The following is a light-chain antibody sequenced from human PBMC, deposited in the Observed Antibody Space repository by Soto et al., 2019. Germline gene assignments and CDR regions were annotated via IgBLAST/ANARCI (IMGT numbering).Light chain of an antibody. CDR3: QQYYSYPRT. CDR2: AAS. Sequence: AIRMTQSPSSLSASTGDRVTITCRARQGISSYLAWYQQKPGKAPKLLIYAASTLQSGVPSRFSGSGSGTDFTLTISCLQSEDFATYYCQQYYSYPRTFGGGTKVDIK. J-gene: IGKJ4*01. CDR1: QGISSY. V-gene: IGKV1-8*01.